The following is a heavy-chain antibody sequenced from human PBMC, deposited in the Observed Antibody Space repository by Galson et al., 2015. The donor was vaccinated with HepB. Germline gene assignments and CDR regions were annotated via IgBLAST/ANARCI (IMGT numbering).Heavy chain of an antibody. CDR3: ARGRAFDI. V-gene: IGHV4-59*12. CDR1: GVSIISDY. J-gene: IGHJ3*02. CDR2: FYHSGST. Sequence: SETLTLTCTVSGVSIISDYWTWIRQPPGKGLEWIAYFYHSGSTYSNPSLESRVSISLDTSKNQFSLRLSSVTAADTAVYYCARGRAFDIWDQGAMVTVSS.